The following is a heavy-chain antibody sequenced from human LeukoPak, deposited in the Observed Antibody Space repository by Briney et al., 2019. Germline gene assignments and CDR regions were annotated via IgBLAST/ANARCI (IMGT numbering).Heavy chain of an antibody. Sequence: SETLSLTCTVSGGSISSYYWSWIRQPPGRGLEWIGYIYYSGSTNYNPSLKSRVTISVDTSKNQFSLKLSSVTAADTAVYYCARDRGWELQRDAFDIWGQGTMVTVSS. CDR2: IYYSGST. V-gene: IGHV4-59*01. CDR1: GGSISSYY. CDR3: ARDRGWELQRDAFDI. D-gene: IGHD1-26*01. J-gene: IGHJ3*02.